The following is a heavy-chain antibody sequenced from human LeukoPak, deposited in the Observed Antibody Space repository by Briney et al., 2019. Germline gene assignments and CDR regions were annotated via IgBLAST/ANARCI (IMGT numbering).Heavy chain of an antibody. CDR3: ARSETSPIAAAGTGAHYYFDY. V-gene: IGHV4-34*01. CDR1: GGSFSGYY. CDR2: ITHSGST. D-gene: IGHD6-13*01. Sequence: PSETLSLTCAVYGGSFSGYYWSCIRHPPGRGLEWIGEITHSGSTNYNPSLKSRVTISVDTSKNQFSLKLSSVTAADTAVYYCARSETSPIAAAGTGAHYYFDYWGQGTLVTVSS. J-gene: IGHJ4*02.